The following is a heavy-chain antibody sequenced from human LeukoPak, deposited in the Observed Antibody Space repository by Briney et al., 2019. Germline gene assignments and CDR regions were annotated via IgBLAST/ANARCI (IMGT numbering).Heavy chain of an antibody. CDR3: VRDKRFPDDVFDI. Sequence: GGSLRLSCAASGFTFSSYAMSWVRQAPGKGPEWVSAISASDGRTWYADSVRGRFTISRDNFKNTLYVQINSLRAEDTAVYYCVRDKRFPDDVFDIWGQGTLVTVSS. CDR2: ISASDGRT. V-gene: IGHV3-23*01. D-gene: IGHD3-10*01. J-gene: IGHJ3*02. CDR1: GFTFSSYA.